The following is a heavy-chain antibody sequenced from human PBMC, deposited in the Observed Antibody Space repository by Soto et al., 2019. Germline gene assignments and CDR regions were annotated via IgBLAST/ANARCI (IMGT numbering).Heavy chain of an antibody. CDR1: GFSISSYW. V-gene: IGHV5-51*01. Sequence: EVQLLQSGAQVKKPGESLTISCKGSGFSISSYWLGWVRQMPGKGLEWMGIIFPGDPDVRYNPSFQGQVTISADTSINTAYLQWTSLKASDTAMYYCARSIVSGLMFPPGLDVWCQGTTVTVSS. CDR2: IFPGDPDV. CDR3: ARSIVSGLMFPPGLDV. J-gene: IGHJ6*02. D-gene: IGHD2-21*01.